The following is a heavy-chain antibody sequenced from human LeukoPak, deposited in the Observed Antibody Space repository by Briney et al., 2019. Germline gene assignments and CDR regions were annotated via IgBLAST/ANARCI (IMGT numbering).Heavy chain of an antibody. CDR3: ARAGSSWGEFDY. J-gene: IGHJ4*02. Sequence: SQTLSLTCTVSGGSISSGGYYWSWIRQPPGKGLEWIGYIYHSGSTYYNPSLKSRVTISVDRSKNQFSLKLSSVTAADTAVYYCARAGSSWGEFDYWGQGTLVTVSS. CDR1: GGSISSGGYY. CDR2: IYHSGST. D-gene: IGHD6-13*01. V-gene: IGHV4-30-2*01.